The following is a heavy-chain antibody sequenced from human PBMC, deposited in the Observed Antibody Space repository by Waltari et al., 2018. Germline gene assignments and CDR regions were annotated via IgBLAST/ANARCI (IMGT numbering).Heavy chain of an antibody. CDR2: INHERST. CDR1: GGSFSGYY. CDR3: TRREGGDCSYYPMDY. V-gene: IGHV4-34*01. D-gene: IGHD1-26*01. Sequence: QVQLQQWGAGLLKPSETLSLTCAVYGGSFSGYYWSWIRQPPGKGLEWIGEINHERSTVNNPAVKTRVTMSVDTSKNQFSLKLRCVAVADTAVYGCTRREGGDCSYYPMDYWGQGTLVTVSS. J-gene: IGHJ4*02.